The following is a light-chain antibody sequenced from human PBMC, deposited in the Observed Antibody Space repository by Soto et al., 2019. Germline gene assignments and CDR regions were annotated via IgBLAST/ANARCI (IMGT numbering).Light chain of an antibody. CDR3: CSYAGSSTYV. Sequence: QSVLTQPASVSWSPGQSITISCTGTSSEVGYYNLVSWYQHHPGKAPKLIIYEVNKRPSGVSNRFSGSKSGNTASLTISGLQAEDEADYHCCSYAGSSTYVFGTGTKVTVL. CDR2: EVN. J-gene: IGLJ1*01. CDR1: SSEVGYYNL. V-gene: IGLV2-23*02.